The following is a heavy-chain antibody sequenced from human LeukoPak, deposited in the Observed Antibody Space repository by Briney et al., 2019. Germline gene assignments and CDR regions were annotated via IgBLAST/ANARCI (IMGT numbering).Heavy chain of an antibody. D-gene: IGHD3-10*01. J-gene: IGHJ4*02. V-gene: IGHV3-33*01. CDR2: IWYDGSHK. CDR1: GFTFSSYG. CDR3: ARDLLLWFGELSGDSDY. Sequence: GGSLRLSCAASGFTFSSYGMHWVRQAPGKGLEWVADIWYDGSHKYYADSVKGRFTISRDDSKNALHLQMNSLRAEDTAVYYCARDLLLWFGELSGDSDYWGQGTLVTVSS.